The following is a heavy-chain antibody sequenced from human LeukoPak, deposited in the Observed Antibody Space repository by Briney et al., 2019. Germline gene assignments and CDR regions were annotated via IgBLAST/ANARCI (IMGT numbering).Heavy chain of an antibody. CDR3: ARHYGSGSYYPDY. J-gene: IGHJ4*02. Sequence: GESLKISCKGSGYSFTSYGIGWVRQMPGKGLEWMGIIYPGDSSTRYSPSFQGQVTISADKSISTAYLQWSSLKASDTAMHYCARHYGSGSYYPDYWGQGTLVTVSS. V-gene: IGHV5-51*01. CDR2: IYPGDSST. CDR1: GYSFTSYG. D-gene: IGHD3-10*01.